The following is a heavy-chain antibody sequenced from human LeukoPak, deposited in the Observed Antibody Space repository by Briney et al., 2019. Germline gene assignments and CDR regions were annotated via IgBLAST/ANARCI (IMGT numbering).Heavy chain of an antibody. Sequence: SETLSLTCTVSGGSISSGSYYWSWIRQPAGKGLEWIGRIYTSGSTNYNPSLKSRVTISVDRSKNQFSLKLSSVTAADTAVYYCARGGESHFDYWSQGTLVTVSS. V-gene: IGHV4-61*02. D-gene: IGHD3-10*01. CDR3: ARGGESHFDY. CDR2: IYTSGST. CDR1: GGSISSGSYY. J-gene: IGHJ4*02.